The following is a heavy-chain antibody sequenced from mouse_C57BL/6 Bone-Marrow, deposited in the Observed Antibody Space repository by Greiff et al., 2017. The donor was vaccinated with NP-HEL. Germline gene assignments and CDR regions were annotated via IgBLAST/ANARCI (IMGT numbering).Heavy chain of an antibody. D-gene: IGHD2-4*01. Sequence: EVQLQQSGPELVKPGASVKISCKASGYSFTGYYMNWVKQSPEKSLEWIGEINPSTGGTTYNQKFKAKSTLTVDNSSSTAYMQLKSLTSEYSAVYYCARYGGLRRDYFDYWGQGTTLTVSS. CDR3: ARYGGLRRDYFDY. J-gene: IGHJ2*01. CDR2: INPSTGGT. V-gene: IGHV1-42*01. CDR1: GYSFTGYY.